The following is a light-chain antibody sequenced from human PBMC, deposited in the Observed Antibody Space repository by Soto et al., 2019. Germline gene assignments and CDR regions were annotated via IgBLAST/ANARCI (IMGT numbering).Light chain of an antibody. CDR1: QSINGNY. CDR3: QQCGSLPGT. V-gene: IGKV3-20*01. J-gene: IGKJ1*01. Sequence: EIVLTQSPGTLSLSPGDRATLSCRAGQSINGNYLHWYQQKPGQAPRLLIFGTSSRATGIPDRFIGGGSGTDFTLTISRLEPEDFAVYYCQQCGSLPGTFGQGTKVESK. CDR2: GTS.